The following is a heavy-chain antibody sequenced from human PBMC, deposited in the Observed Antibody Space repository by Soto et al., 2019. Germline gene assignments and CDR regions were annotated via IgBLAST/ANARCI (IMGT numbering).Heavy chain of an antibody. V-gene: IGHV4-31*03. Sequence: SETLSLTCTVSGVTISSGAYYWSWIRQPPGKGLEWIGNIYYSGSTYYSPSLKSRVAISLDTSKNQFSLRLSSVTAADTAVYYCARYRFSGSKWSKFDFWGQGTLVTSPQ. CDR2: IYYSGST. D-gene: IGHD6-13*01. J-gene: IGHJ4*02. CDR1: GVTISSGAYY. CDR3: ARYRFSGSKWSKFDF.